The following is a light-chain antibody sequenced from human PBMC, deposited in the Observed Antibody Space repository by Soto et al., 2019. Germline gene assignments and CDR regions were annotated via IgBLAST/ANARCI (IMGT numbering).Light chain of an antibody. V-gene: IGKV1-12*01. Sequence: IQMTQSPYSVSASVGDRVALTCMASQGISSWLAWYQQKPGKAPKLLIYAASSLQSGVPSRFSGSGSGTDFTLTISSLQPEDVATYYCQKYNSAPRTFGQGTKVDIK. J-gene: IGKJ1*01. CDR1: QGISSW. CDR2: AAS. CDR3: QKYNSAPRT.